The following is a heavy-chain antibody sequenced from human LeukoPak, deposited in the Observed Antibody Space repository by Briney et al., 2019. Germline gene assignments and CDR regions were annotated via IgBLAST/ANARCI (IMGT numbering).Heavy chain of an antibody. CDR1: GGSISSGGYY. J-gene: IGHJ2*01. Sequence: SETLSLTCTVSGGSISSGGYYWSWIRQHPGKGLEWIGYIYYSGSTYYNPSLKSRVTISVDTSKNQFSLKLSSVTAADTAVYYCARDPRVAVTTNCYFDLWGRGTLVTVSS. D-gene: IGHD2-21*02. V-gene: IGHV4-31*03. CDR2: IYYSGST. CDR3: ARDPRVAVTTNCYFDL.